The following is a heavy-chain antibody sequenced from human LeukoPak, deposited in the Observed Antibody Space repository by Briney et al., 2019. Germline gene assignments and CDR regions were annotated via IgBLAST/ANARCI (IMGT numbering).Heavy chain of an antibody. CDR2: TRYDESRT. J-gene: IGHJ4*02. CDR3: AKERRQLVPDIDD. V-gene: IGHV3-30*02. CDR1: VFMFRNYG. Sequence: PGGALRLSCAASVFMFRNYGMHWVRQTPAKVLEWLAFTRYDESRTYYADSVKGRFSISRDNSKNTLYLQMNDLRPEDTAVYSCAKERRQLVPDIDDWGQGSLVTVSS. D-gene: IGHD1-1*01.